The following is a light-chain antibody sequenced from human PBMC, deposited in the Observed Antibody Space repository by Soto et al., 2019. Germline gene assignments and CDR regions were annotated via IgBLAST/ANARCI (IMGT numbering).Light chain of an antibody. CDR2: AAS. Sequence: DIQMTHSPSSLSASVGDRVTITCRASQSISSYLNWYQQKPGKAPKLLIYAASSLQSGVPSRFSGSGSGTDFTRTISSLQPEDFATYYGQQSYSTPHTVGQGTKVDIK. J-gene: IGKJ1*01. CDR3: QQSYSTPHT. CDR1: QSISSY. V-gene: IGKV1-39*01.